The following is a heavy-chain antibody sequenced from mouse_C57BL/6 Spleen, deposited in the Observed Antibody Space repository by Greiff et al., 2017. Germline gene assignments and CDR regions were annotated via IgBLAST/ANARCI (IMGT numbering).Heavy chain of an antibody. Sequence: QVQLQQSGAELARPGASVKMSCKASGYTFTSYTMHWVKQRPGQGLEWIGYINPSSGYTKYNQKFKNKATLTADKSSSTAYMQLSSLTSEDSAVYYCAEDYYGSSYFDYWGQGTTLTASS. V-gene: IGHV1-4*01. CDR2: INPSSGYT. CDR3: AEDYYGSSYFDY. CDR1: GYTFTSYT. D-gene: IGHD1-1*01. J-gene: IGHJ2*01.